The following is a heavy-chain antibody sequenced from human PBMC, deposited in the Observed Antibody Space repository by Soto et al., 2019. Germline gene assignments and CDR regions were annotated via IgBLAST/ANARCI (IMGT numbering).Heavy chain of an antibody. CDR1: GDSVSSNSAA. Sequence: QTLSLPSAISGDSVSSNSAAWNLIRHSPSRGLEWLGRTYYRSKWYNDYAVSVKSRITINPDTSKNQFSLQLNSVTPEDTAVYYCARGTGIAARPRFDPWGQGTLVTVSS. V-gene: IGHV6-1*01. D-gene: IGHD6-6*01. CDR2: TYYRSKWYN. J-gene: IGHJ5*02. CDR3: ARGTGIAARPRFDP.